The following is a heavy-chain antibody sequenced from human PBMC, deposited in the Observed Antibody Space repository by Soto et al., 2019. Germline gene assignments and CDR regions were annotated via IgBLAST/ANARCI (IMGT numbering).Heavy chain of an antibody. V-gene: IGHV3-30-3*01. CDR2: ISYDGTNK. D-gene: IGHD6-19*01. CDR3: ARDQSSGWTGESDY. Sequence: QVQLVESGGGVVQPGRSLRLSCAASGFTFSTYAMHCVRQAPGKGLEWEAVISYDGTNKYYADSVKGRFTISRDNSKNTLYLQMNSLRAEDTAVYYCARDQSSGWTGESDYWGQGTLVTVSS. CDR1: GFTFSTYA. J-gene: IGHJ4*02.